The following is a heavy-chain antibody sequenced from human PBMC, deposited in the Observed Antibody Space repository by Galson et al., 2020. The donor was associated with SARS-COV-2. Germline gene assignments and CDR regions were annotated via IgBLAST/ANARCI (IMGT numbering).Heavy chain of an antibody. CDR3: AGVIAAAAYY. CDR1: GFTFSDYY. Sequence: GESLMLSCAASGFTFSDYYLSWIRQAPGKGLEWVSYISSSGGTIYYADPVKGRFTISRDNAKNSLYLQMNSLRAEDTAVYYCAGVIAAAAYYWGQGTLVVVSS. J-gene: IGHJ4*02. D-gene: IGHD6-13*01. CDR2: ISSSGGTI. V-gene: IGHV3-11*01.